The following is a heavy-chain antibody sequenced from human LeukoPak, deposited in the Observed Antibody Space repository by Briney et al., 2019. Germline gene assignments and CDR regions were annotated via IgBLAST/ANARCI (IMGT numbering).Heavy chain of an antibody. CDR2: IYSGGST. J-gene: IGHJ4*02. Sequence: PGGSLRLSCAASGFTVSNNYMSWVRQAPGKGLEWVSVIYSGGSTHYADSVKGRFTISRDNSKNTLYLQMSSLRAEDTAVYYCAKDHELYDFWSGYSSGFDYWGQGTLVTVSS. V-gene: IGHV3-53*01. CDR1: GFTVSNNY. CDR3: AKDHELYDFWSGYSSGFDY. D-gene: IGHD3-3*01.